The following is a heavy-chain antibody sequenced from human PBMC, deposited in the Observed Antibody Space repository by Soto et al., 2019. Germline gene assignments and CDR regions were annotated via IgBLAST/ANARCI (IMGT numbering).Heavy chain of an antibody. J-gene: IGHJ6*03. CDR3: ARLTLPNLAV. CDR1: GGTINSTSYY. Sequence: SETLSLTCTVSGGTINSTSYYWGWIRQPPGKGLEWIGSIYYSGSTYYNPSLKSRVTISVDTSKNHFSLKLSSVTAADTAVYYCARLTLPNLAVWGKGHRVTVCS. CDR2: IYYSGST. D-gene: IGHD7-27*01. V-gene: IGHV4-39*02.